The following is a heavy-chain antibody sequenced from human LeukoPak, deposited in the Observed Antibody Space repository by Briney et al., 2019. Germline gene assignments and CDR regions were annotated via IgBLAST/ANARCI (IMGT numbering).Heavy chain of an antibody. CDR2: ISAYNGNT. V-gene: IGHV1-18*01. CDR1: GYTFTIYG. CDR3: ARDHTVWGTSGSFVDY. Sequence: ASVKVSFKASGYTFTIYGISWVRQAPGQGGEGMGWISAYNGNTNYAQKLQGRVTMTPDTSTSTAYMELRSLRSDDTAVYYCARDHTVWGTSGSFVDYWGQGTLVTVSS. D-gene: IGHD3-16*01. J-gene: IGHJ4*02.